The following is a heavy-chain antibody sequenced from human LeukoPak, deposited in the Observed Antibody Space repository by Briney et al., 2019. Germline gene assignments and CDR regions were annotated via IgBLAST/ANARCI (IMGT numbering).Heavy chain of an antibody. CDR2: VYYSGNT. D-gene: IGHD2-21*01. J-gene: IGHJ4*02. Sequence: SETLSLTCTVSGGSISSSSYFWGWIRQPPGKGLEWIGNVYYSGNTYYNPSLKSRVTISVDTSKNHLSLKLSSVTAADSAVYYCARRIPGSFFDYWGRGTLVTVSS. V-gene: IGHV4-39*02. CDR1: GGSISSSSYF. CDR3: ARRIPGSFFDY.